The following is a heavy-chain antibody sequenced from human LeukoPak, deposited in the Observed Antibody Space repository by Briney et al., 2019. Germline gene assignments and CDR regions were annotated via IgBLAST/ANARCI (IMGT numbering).Heavy chain of an antibody. V-gene: IGHV1-2*02. CDR1: GYTFTGHY. CDR2: INPNSGDT. J-gene: IGHJ6*03. D-gene: IGHD2-2*02. Sequence: ASPKDSCKASGYTFTGHYIHWGRQTPGQGLEWMGWINPNSGDTNNAQKFQGTVTATRETTLTTAYMELSRLTSVDTGVYYCARGVYCTSTSCYSGRGYYYYYTDVWGKGTTVTVSS. CDR3: ARGVYCTSTSCYSGRGYYYYYTDV.